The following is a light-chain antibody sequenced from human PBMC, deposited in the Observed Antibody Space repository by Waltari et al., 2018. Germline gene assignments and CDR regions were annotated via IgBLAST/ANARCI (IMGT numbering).Light chain of an antibody. J-gene: IGKJ2*01. CDR1: QRVSSD. CDR2: DVS. Sequence: EIVLTQSPATLSLSPGERATLSCRASQRVSSDLAWYQQKPGQAPRLLSYDVSNRATGIPASFSGSGSGTDCTLTISSLEPEDFAVYYCQERSDWPPTFGQGTKLEIK. V-gene: IGKV3-11*01. CDR3: QERSDWPPT.